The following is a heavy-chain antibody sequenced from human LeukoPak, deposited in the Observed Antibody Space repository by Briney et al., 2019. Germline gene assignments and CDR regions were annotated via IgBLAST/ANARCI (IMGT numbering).Heavy chain of an antibody. CDR3: ARGVEGSGPFDY. Sequence: SETLSLTCTVSGGSISSYYWSWIRQPPGKGLEWIGYIYYSGSTNYNPPLKSRVTISVDTSKNQFSLKLSSVTAADTAVYYCARGVEGSGPFDYWGQGTLVTVSS. CDR2: IYYSGST. J-gene: IGHJ4*02. CDR1: GGSISSYY. D-gene: IGHD2-15*01. V-gene: IGHV4-59*01.